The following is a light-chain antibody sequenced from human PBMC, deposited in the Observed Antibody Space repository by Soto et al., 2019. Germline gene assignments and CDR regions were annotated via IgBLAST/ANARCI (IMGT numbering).Light chain of an antibody. CDR2: EGT. J-gene: IGLJ3*02. Sequence: QSALTQPASVSGSPGQSITISCTGTSSDVGNYNLVSWYQHHPGKAPKLMIYEGTKRPSGVSDRLSGSKSGNTASLAISGLQAEDEDDYYCCSYAGSSTCVFGGGTKLTVL. V-gene: IGLV2-23*01. CDR1: SSDVGNYNL. CDR3: CSYAGSSTCV.